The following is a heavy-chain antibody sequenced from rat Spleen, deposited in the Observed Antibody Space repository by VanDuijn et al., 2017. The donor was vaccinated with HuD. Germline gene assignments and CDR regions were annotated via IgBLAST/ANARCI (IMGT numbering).Heavy chain of an antibody. V-gene: IGHV2-30*01. Sequence: QVQLKESGPGLVQPSQTLSLTCTVSGLSLTSNTVHWIRQPPGKGLEGMGVIWSNGGTDYNSAIKSRLSISRDTSKSQVFLKMNSLQTEDTATYYCARDPLWSWYFDFWGPGTMVTVSS. CDR3: ARDPLWSWYFDF. D-gene: IGHD1-3*01. J-gene: IGHJ1*01. CDR2: IWSNGGT. CDR1: GLSLTSNT.